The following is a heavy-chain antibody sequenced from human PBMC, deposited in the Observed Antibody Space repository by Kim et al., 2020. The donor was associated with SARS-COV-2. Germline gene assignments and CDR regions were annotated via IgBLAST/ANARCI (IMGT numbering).Heavy chain of an antibody. Sequence: GGSLRLSCAASGFTFGDYAMHWVRQAPGKGLEWVSGISWNSGSIGYADSVKGRFTISRDNAKNSLYLQMNSLRAEDTALYYCAKAVGYAGAFDIWGQGTMVTVSS. J-gene: IGHJ3*02. D-gene: IGHD1-26*01. CDR2: ISWNSGSI. CDR3: AKAVGYAGAFDI. V-gene: IGHV3-9*01. CDR1: GFTFGDYA.